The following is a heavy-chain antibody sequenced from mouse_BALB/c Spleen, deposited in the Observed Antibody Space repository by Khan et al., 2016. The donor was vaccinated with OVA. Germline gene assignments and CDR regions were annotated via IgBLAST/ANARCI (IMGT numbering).Heavy chain of an antibody. CDR1: GYSITSDYA. Sequence: EVQLVESGPGLVKPSQSLSLTCTVTGYSITSDYAWNWIRQFPGNKLEWMGFISYSGNTNYNPSLKSRISITRDTSKNQFFLQLNSVTTEDTATYYCPRVYGGYFDYWGQGTTLTVSS. CDR3: PRVYGGYFDY. CDR2: ISYSGNT. J-gene: IGHJ2*01. V-gene: IGHV3-2*02. D-gene: IGHD2-10*02.